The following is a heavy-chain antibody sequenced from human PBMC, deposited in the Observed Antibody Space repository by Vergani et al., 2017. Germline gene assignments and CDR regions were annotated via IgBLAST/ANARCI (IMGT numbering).Heavy chain of an antibody. D-gene: IGHD3-9*01. CDR2: IYTSGST. Sequence: QVQLQESGPGLVKPSQTLSLTCTVSGGSISSGSYYWSWIRQPAGKGLEWIGRIYTSGSTNYNPSLKSRVPISVDTSKNQFSLKLSSVTAADTAVYYCGRGDYDILTGYYTGWFDPWGQGTLVTVSS. CDR3: GRGDYDILTGYYTGWFDP. V-gene: IGHV4-61*02. CDR1: GGSISSGSYY. J-gene: IGHJ5*02.